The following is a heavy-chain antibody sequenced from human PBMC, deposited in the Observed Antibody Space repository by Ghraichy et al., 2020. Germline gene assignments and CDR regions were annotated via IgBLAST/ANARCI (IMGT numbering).Heavy chain of an antibody. Sequence: GGSLRLSCAASGFTLSNYAMNWVRQAPGKGLEWVSYITSTGTTMYYAYSVKGRFTLSRDSANHSLFLQMNSLRDEDTALYYCAPDLGYCSSGTCYPYYYSGMDAWGHGTTVTVSS. CDR3: APDLGYCSSGTCYPYYYSGMDA. CDR1: GFTLSNYA. V-gene: IGHV3-48*02. D-gene: IGHD2-15*01. CDR2: ITSTGTTM. J-gene: IGHJ6*02.